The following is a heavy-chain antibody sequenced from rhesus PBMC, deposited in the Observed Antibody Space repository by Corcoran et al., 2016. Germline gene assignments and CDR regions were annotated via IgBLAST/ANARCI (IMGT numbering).Heavy chain of an antibody. Sequence: EVQLVQSGAEVKRPGESLKISCKTSGYSFTNYWISWVRQMPGKGLEWMGAIDPSDSDTRYTPSFQGQFTISADNSISTAYLQWSSLKASDTATYYCARGWGTVTVFDFWGQGLRVTVSS. D-gene: IGHD4-23*01. CDR3: ARGWGTVTVFDF. V-gene: IGHV5-2*01. J-gene: IGHJ3*01. CDR2: IDPSDSDT. CDR1: GYSFTNYW.